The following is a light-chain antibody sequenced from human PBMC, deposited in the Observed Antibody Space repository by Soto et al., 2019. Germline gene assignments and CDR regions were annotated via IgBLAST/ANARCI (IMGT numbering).Light chain of an antibody. J-gene: IGKJ5*01. CDR1: QGISSY. CDR2: AAS. CDR3: QQVNSYPIT. Sequence: IQLTQSPSSLSASVGDRVTITCRASQGISSYLAWYQQKPGKAPKLLIYAASTLQSGVPSRFSGSGSGTDFTLTINSLQPEDFATYSCQQVNSYPITLGQGTRLEIK. V-gene: IGKV1-9*01.